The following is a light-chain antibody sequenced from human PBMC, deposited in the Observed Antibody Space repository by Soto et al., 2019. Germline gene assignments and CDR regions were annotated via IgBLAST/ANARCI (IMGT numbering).Light chain of an antibody. CDR1: SSNIGSNT. CDR2: SNN. CDR3: ATWGDGLNAVV. V-gene: IGLV1-44*01. J-gene: IGLJ1*01. Sequence: QSVLTQPPSASGTPGQRVTISCSGSSSNIGSNTVSWYQQLPETAPKLLIFSNNKRPSGVPDRFSVSKSGTSAALAISGLQAEDEADYYCATWGDGLNAVVFGTGTKLTVL.